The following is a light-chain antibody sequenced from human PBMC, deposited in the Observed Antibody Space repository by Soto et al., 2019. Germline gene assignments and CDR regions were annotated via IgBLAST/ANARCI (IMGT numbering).Light chain of an antibody. J-gene: IGLJ1*01. V-gene: IGLV2-23*03. Sequence: QSVLTQPASVSGSPGQSITISCTGTSSDVGSYNLVSWYQQHPGKAPKLMIYEGSKRPSGVSNRFSGSKSGNTASLTISGLQAEDEADYCCCSYAGSSTFPYVFGTGTKFTVL. CDR2: EGS. CDR1: SSDVGSYNL. CDR3: CSYAGSSTFPYV.